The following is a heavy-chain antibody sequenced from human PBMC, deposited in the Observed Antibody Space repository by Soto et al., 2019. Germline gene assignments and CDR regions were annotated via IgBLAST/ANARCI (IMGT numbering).Heavy chain of an antibody. V-gene: IGHV1-8*01. D-gene: IGHD3-3*01. Sequence: ASVKVSCKASGYTFTSYDINWVRQATGQGLEWMGWMNPNSGNTGYAQKFQGRVTMTRNTSISTAYMELSSLRSEDTAVYYCARGAPNYDFWSGYYSWYYYYMDVWGKGTTVTVSS. CDR3: ARGAPNYDFWSGYYSWYYYYMDV. CDR1: GYTFTSYD. J-gene: IGHJ6*03. CDR2: MNPNSGNT.